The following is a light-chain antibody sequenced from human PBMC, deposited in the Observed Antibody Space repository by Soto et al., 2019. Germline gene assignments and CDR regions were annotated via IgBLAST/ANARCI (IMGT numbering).Light chain of an antibody. CDR2: DTS. J-gene: IGKJ1*01. CDR3: QQYASYSPT. CDR1: QSVGSF. Sequence: EIVLTQSPATLSLSPGERATLSCRASQSVGSFLAWYQQKPGQAPRLLIYDTSNRATGIPARFSGSGSGTEFTLTISSLQPDDFATYYCQQYASYSPTFGQGTKVDIK. V-gene: IGKV3-11*01.